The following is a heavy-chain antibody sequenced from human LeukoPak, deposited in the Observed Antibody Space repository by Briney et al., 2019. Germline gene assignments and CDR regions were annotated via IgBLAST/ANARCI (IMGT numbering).Heavy chain of an antibody. D-gene: IGHD6-19*01. V-gene: IGHV3-23*01. CDR1: GFTFNRNA. Sequence: GGSLRLSCAASGFTFNRNAMSWVRQAPGKGLEWVSTIGGSDERTFYADSVEGRFTISRDNSKNMLHLQMSSLTGEDTALYYCVRRRDASSGWGDHDYWGQGALVTVSS. CDR2: IGGSDERT. CDR3: VRRRDASSGWGDHDY. J-gene: IGHJ4*02.